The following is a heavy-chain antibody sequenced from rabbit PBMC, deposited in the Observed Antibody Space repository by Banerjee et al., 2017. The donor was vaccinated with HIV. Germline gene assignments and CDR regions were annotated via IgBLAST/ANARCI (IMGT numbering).Heavy chain of an antibody. Sequence: QEQLEESGGDLVQPEGSLTLTCTASGFSFSGSYYMCWVRQAPGKGLEWIGCINAGSGSAYYASWAKGRFTLSKTSSTTVSLQMTSLTAADTATYFCARSHNSIGYYGGGFNLWGQGTLVTVS. V-gene: IGHV1S45*01. CDR1: GFSFSGSYY. J-gene: IGHJ4*01. CDR2: INAGSGSA. CDR3: ARSHNSIGYYGGGFNL. D-gene: IGHD1-1*01.